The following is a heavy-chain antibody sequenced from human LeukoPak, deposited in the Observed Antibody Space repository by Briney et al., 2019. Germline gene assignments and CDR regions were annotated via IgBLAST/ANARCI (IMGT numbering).Heavy chain of an antibody. D-gene: IGHD3-16*01. CDR1: GGAISIYY. CDR2: IYYTGST. Sequence: SETLSLTCSVSGGAISIYYWSWVRQPPGKELEWIGYIYYTGSTIYNPSLKGRVSMSVDTSKHQFSLHLTSVTAADTAVYYCARHHVDAGGTYWYFDLWGRGTGVTVSS. CDR3: ARHHVDAGGTYWYFDL. V-gene: IGHV4-59*01. J-gene: IGHJ2*01.